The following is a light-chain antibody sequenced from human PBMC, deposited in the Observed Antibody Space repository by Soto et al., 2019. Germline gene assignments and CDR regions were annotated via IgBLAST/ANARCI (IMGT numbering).Light chain of an antibody. CDR3: QQFDKLIT. CDR1: QTFSKNF. Sequence: EIGWTRSPATLSLSQGERPTLSCGASQTFSKNFLAWYQQRPGLAPRLLIYDASNRAAGIPDRFSGSGSGTDFTLTISRLEPEDFAVYYCQQFDKLITFGGGTKVEI. CDR2: DAS. J-gene: IGKJ4*01. V-gene: IGKV3D-20*01.